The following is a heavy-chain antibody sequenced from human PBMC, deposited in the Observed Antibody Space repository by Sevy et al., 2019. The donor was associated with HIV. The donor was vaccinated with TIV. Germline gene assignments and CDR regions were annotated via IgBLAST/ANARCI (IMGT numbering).Heavy chain of an antibody. V-gene: IGHV4-4*02. J-gene: IGHJ4*02. CDR1: GDSISTSNW. Sequence: SETLSLTCAVSGDSISTSNWWRWVRQSPGNGLGWIGDVYHGGTTYYNPSFKSRVNISVDKSKNQFSLMLNSVTTADTAVYYWARGGILSVWGQRILLTASS. CDR2: VYHGGTT. CDR3: ARGGILSV. D-gene: IGHD2-21*01.